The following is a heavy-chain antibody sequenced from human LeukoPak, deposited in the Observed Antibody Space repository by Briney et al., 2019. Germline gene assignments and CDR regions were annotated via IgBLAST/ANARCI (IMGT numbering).Heavy chain of an antibody. CDR3: AKGIASTGPDAFDI. CDR1: GFTVSSNY. V-gene: IGHV3-53*01. J-gene: IGHJ3*02. Sequence: GGSLRLSCAASGFTVSSNYMSWVRQAPGKGLEWVSVIYSGGSTYYADSVKGRFTISRDNSKGSLYLQMNSLRDEDTAIYYCAKGIASTGPDAFDIWGQGTLVTVSS. D-gene: IGHD6-13*01. CDR2: IYSGGST.